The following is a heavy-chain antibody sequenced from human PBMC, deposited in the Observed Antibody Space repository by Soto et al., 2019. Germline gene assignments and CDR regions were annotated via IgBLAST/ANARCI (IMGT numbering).Heavy chain of an antibody. D-gene: IGHD3-3*01. CDR1: GLSFGSYA. CDR2: ISGSDGKT. Sequence: GGSLRLSFAASGLSFGSYALSWVRQAPGKGLGWVSTISGSDGKTFYADSVNGRFSISRDTSQSTLYLQMNSLRADDTAMYYCARWSYLDYWGQGTRVTVSA. CDR3: ARWSYLDY. J-gene: IGHJ4*02. V-gene: IGHV3-23*01.